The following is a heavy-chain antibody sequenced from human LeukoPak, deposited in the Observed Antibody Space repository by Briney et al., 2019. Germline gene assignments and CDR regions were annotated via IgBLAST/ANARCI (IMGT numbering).Heavy chain of an antibody. J-gene: IGHJ4*02. CDR2: IISSSSYI. D-gene: IGHD1-26*01. CDR3: ARDQHVGGIDY. CDR1: GFPFSSYS. Sequence: GSLRLSCAASGFPFSSYSMNWVRQAPGKGLEWVSSIISSSSYIYYADSVKGRFTISRDNAKNSLYLQMNSLTAEDTAVYYCARDQHVGGIDYWGQGTLVTVSS. V-gene: IGHV3-21*01.